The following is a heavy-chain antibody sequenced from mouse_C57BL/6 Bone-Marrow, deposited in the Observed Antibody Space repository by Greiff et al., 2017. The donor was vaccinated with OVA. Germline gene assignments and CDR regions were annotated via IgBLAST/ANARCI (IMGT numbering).Heavy chain of an antibody. D-gene: IGHD2-5*01. CDR2: ISDGGSYT. V-gene: IGHV5-4*01. CDR3: AREYSNYVDYFDY. CDR1: GFTFSSYA. Sequence: EVQVVESGGGLVKPGGSLKLSCAASGFTFSSYAMSWVRQTPEKRLEWVATISDGGSYTYYPDNVKGRFTISRDNAKNNLYLQMSHLKSEDTAMYYCAREYSNYVDYFDYWGQGTTLTVSS. J-gene: IGHJ2*01.